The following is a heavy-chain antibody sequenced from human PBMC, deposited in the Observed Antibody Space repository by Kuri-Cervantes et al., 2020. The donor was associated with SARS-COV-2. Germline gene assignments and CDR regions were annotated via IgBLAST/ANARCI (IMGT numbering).Heavy chain of an antibody. CDR2: ISFDESTA. D-gene: IGHD6-19*01. J-gene: IGHJ4*02. CDR3: ARPAVAVHLFDY. Sequence: GGSLRLSCAASGFTFSDSAMNRLRQAPGKGLEWVSVISFDESTAYYADSVKGRFTISRENAKNSLYLQMNSLRAEDTAVYYCARPAVAVHLFDYWGQGTLVTVSS. V-gene: IGHV3-30*14. CDR1: GFTFSDSA.